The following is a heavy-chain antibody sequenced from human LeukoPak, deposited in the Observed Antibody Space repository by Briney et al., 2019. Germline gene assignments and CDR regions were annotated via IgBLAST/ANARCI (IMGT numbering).Heavy chain of an antibody. CDR2: XXSKAYGGTT. Sequence: LSCTAXGFTXGDYXMSWVRQAXGKGLEWXXXXXSKAYGGTTEYAASVKGRFTISRDDSKSIAYLQMNSLKTEDTAVYYCARATERRRITMVRGVLYYFDYWGQGTLVTVSS. V-gene: IGHV3-49*04. D-gene: IGHD3-10*01. J-gene: IGHJ4*02. CDR1: GFTXGDYX. CDR3: ARATERRRITMVRGVLYYFDY.